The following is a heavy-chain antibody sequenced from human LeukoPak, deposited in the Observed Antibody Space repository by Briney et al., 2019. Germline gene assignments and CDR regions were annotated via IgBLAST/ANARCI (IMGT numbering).Heavy chain of an antibody. Sequence: SVTVSCKASGGTFSSYAISWVRQAPGQGLEWMGGIIPIFGTANYAQKFQGRVTITADESTSTAYMELSSLRSEDTAVYYCARGLSGPGDAFDIWGQGTMVTVSS. V-gene: IGHV1-69*13. CDR1: GGTFSSYA. CDR2: IIPIFGTA. D-gene: IGHD1-14*01. CDR3: ARGLSGPGDAFDI. J-gene: IGHJ3*02.